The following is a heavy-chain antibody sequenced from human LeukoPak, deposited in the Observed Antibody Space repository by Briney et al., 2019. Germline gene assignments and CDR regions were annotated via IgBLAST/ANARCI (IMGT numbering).Heavy chain of an antibody. CDR3: ARGGGTYWADH. CDR1: GYIFTGYG. D-gene: IGHD1-26*01. CDR2: INTDNGQT. Sequence: ASVKVSCKASGYIFTGYGLSWVRQAPGQGLEWMGWINTDNGQTDFAQKFQDRIIMTTDTSTSTAYLEVTSLRSDDTAVYYCARGGGTYWADHWGQGTLVTVSS. J-gene: IGHJ1*01. V-gene: IGHV1-18*01.